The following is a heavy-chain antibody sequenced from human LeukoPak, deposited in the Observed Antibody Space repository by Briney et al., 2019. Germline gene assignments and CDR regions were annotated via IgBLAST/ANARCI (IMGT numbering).Heavy chain of an antibody. D-gene: IGHD2-15*01. CDR1: GFTFTNNW. V-gene: IGHV3-74*01. CDR3: ARVRGGAFDV. CDR2: ISHDGSST. Sequence: PGGSLRLSCAASGFTFTNNWMHWVRQAPTRGLVWFSRISHDGSSTNYADSVKGRFTISRDNTNNTLYLQMISARADDMAVYYCARVRGGAFDVGGQGTLVTVSS. J-gene: IGHJ3*01.